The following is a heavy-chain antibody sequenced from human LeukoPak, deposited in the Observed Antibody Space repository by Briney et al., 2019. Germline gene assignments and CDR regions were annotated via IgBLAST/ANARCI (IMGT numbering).Heavy chain of an antibody. CDR2: IGGSGVAT. D-gene: IGHD4-17*01. CDR1: GFAFSSYA. J-gene: IGHJ4*02. V-gene: IGHV3-23*01. Sequence: PGGSLRLSCAASGFAFSSYAMSWVRQAPGKGLEWISGIGGSGVATYYADSVKGRFTISRDNSKNTLHLQMNGLRVDDTAVYYCTKGEVDGDYTPAFWGQGTLVTVSS. CDR3: TKGEVDGDYTPAF.